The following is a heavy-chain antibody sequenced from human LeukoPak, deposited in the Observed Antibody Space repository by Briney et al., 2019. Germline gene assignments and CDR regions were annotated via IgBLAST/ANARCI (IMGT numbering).Heavy chain of an antibody. D-gene: IGHD1-1*01. V-gene: IGHV4-4*07. CDR1: GDSISRYY. CDR3: ASVGLERQKSYYYYYMDV. Sequence: SETLSLTCTVSGDSISRYYWSWIRQPAGKGLERIGRIYTSGSTNYNPSLKSRVTMSVDTSKNQFSLKLSSVTAADTAVYYCASVGLERQKSYYYYYMDVWGKGTTVTISS. CDR2: IYTSGST. J-gene: IGHJ6*03.